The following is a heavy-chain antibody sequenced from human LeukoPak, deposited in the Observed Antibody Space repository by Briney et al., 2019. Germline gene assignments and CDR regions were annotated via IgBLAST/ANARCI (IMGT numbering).Heavy chain of an antibody. Sequence: PGGSLRLSCAASGFTFSSYAMSWVRQAPGEGLEWVSSISGNGDYTFYAGSVKGRFTISRDNSKDTLYLQMNSLRAEDTAIYYCAKDRPNYYESNGHYYRRDGDYWGQGALVTVSS. CDR3: AKDRPNYYESNGHYYRRDGDY. J-gene: IGHJ4*02. CDR2: ISGNGDYT. V-gene: IGHV3-23*01. D-gene: IGHD3-22*01. CDR1: GFTFSSYA.